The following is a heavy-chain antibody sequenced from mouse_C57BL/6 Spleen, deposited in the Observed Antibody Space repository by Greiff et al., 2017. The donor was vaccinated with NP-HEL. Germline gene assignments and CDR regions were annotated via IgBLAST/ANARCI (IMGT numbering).Heavy chain of an antibody. CDR1: GFTFSDYY. CDR3: ARAYYGSSYGFAY. V-gene: IGHV5-16*01. D-gene: IGHD1-1*01. Sequence: EVKLVESEGGLVQPGSSMTLSCTASGFTFSDYYMAWVRQVPEKGLEWVANINYDGSSTYYLDSLKSRFIISRDNAKNILYLQISSLKSEDTATYYWARAYYGSSYGFAYWGQGTLVTVSA. J-gene: IGHJ3*01. CDR2: INYDGSST.